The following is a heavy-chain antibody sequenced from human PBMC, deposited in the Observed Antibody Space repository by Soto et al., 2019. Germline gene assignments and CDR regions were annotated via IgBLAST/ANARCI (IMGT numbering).Heavy chain of an antibody. V-gene: IGHV3-64*01. CDR3: AADVGGYIYGLARH. D-gene: IGHD4-17*01. Sequence: GGSLRLSCAASGFTFSSYAMHWVRQAPGKGLEYVSAISSNGGSTYYANSVKGRFTISRDNSKNTLYLQMGSLRAEDTAVYYCAADVGGYIYGLARHWGPGTLVTVSS. CDR1: GFTFSSYA. CDR2: ISSNGGST. J-gene: IGHJ4*02.